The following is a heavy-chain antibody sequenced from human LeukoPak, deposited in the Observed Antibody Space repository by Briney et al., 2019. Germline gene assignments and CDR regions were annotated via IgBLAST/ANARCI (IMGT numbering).Heavy chain of an antibody. Sequence: PGGSLRLSCAASGFTFSSYAMSWVRQAPGKGLEWVSAISGSGGSTYYADPVKGRFTISRDNSKNTLYLQMNSLRAADTAVYYCARGRFSLAPSALDIWGQGTMVTVSS. CDR2: ISGSGGST. J-gene: IGHJ3*02. D-gene: IGHD3-3*01. V-gene: IGHV3-23*01. CDR1: GFTFSSYA. CDR3: ARGRFSLAPSALDI.